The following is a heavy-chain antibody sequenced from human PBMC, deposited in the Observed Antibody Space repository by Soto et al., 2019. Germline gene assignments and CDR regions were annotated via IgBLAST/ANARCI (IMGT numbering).Heavy chain of an antibody. Sequence: EEQLVESGGGLVQPGGSLRLSCAASGFSFSTHYMHWVRQSPGKGLEWVSSINRDSTVIYYADSVKGRFTISRDNARNSLSLQMNSLRAEDTAVYYCLNGDYYVGPGTLVTVSS. CDR3: LNGDYY. J-gene: IGHJ4*02. D-gene: IGHD3-16*01. V-gene: IGHV3-48*01. CDR1: GFSFSTHY. CDR2: INRDSTVI.